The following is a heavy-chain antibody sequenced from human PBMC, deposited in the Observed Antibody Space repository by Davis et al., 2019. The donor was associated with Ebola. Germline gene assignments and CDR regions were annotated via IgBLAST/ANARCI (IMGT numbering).Heavy chain of an antibody. J-gene: IGHJ4*02. CDR1: GFTFSSYA. Sequence: PGGSLRLSCAASGFTFSSYAMSWVRQAPGKGLEWVSAISGSGGSTYYADSVKGRFTISRDNSKNTLYLQMNSLRAEDTAVYYCAKDVSIAARLPRVRWDYWGQGTLVTVSS. CDR3: AKDVSIAARLPRVRWDY. CDR2: ISGSGGST. V-gene: IGHV3-23*01. D-gene: IGHD6-6*01.